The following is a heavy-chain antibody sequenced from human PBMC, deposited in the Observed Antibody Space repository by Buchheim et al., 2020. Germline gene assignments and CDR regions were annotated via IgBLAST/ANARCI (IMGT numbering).Heavy chain of an antibody. V-gene: IGHV3-30*18. Sequence: QVQLVESGGGVVQPGRSLRLSCAASGFTFSSYGMHWVRQAPGKGLEWVAVISYDGSNKYYADSVKGRFTISRDNSKNTLYLQMNSLRAEDTAVYYCAKAGTPLRNIYGDYGGLLYWGQGTL. CDR2: ISYDGSNK. CDR1: GFTFSSYG. J-gene: IGHJ4*02. D-gene: IGHD4-17*01. CDR3: AKAGTPLRNIYGDYGGLLY.